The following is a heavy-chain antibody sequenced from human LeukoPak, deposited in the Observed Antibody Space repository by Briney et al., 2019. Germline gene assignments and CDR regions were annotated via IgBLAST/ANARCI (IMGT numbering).Heavy chain of an antibody. CDR2: ISSSSSYT. D-gene: IGHD3-9*01. CDR3: ARDLRYFDWLSGDNWFDP. Sequence: AGGSLRLSCAASGFTSSDYYMSWVRQAPGKGLEWVSYISSSSSYTNYADSVKGRFTISRDNAKNSLYLQMNSLRAEDTAVYYCARDLRYFDWLSGDNWFDPWGQGTLVTVSS. V-gene: IGHV3-11*06. J-gene: IGHJ5*02. CDR1: GFTSSDYY.